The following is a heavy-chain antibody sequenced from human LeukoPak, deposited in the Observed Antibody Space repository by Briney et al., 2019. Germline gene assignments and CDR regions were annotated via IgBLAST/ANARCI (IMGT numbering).Heavy chain of an antibody. CDR1: GLTFRSSS. Sequence: PGGYLRLFCAAAGLTFRSSSLHWIRQAPGKGLVWVSRIKSDGSSPTYADSVKGRFTISRDNAKNTLYLQMNSLIAEDTAVYYCARGNSYGRVEYWGQATMVSVSS. D-gene: IGHD5-18*01. J-gene: IGHJ4*02. V-gene: IGHV3-74*01. CDR2: IKSDGSSP. CDR3: ARGNSYGRVEY.